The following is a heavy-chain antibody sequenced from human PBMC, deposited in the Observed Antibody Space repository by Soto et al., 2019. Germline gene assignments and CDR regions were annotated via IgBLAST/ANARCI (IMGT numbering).Heavy chain of an antibody. J-gene: IGHJ4*02. CDR1: GGTFSSYA. CDR3: ARGRIAAAGIFDY. V-gene: IGHV1-69*13. Sequence: GASVKVSCKASGGTFSSYAISWVRQAPGQGLEWMGGIIPIFGTANYAQKFQGRVTITADESTSTAYMELSSLRSEDTAVYYCARGRIAAAGIFDYWGQGTLVTSPQ. CDR2: IIPIFGTA. D-gene: IGHD6-13*01.